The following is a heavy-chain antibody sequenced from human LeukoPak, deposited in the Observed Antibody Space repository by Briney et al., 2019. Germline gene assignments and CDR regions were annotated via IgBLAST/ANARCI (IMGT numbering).Heavy chain of an antibody. V-gene: IGHV3-74*01. CDR3: ARDLSYYYGSGSRSRNNWFDP. Sequence: PGGSLRLSCAASGFTFSSYWMHWVRQAPGKGLVRVSRINSDGSSTSYADSVKGRFTISRDNAKNTLYLQMNSLRAEDTAVYYCARDLSYYYGSGSRSRNNWFDPWGQGTLVTVSS. D-gene: IGHD3-10*01. CDR2: INSDGSST. CDR1: GFTFSSYW. J-gene: IGHJ5*02.